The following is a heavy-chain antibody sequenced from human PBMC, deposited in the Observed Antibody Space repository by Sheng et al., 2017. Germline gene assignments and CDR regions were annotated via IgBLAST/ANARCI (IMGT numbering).Heavy chain of an antibody. V-gene: IGHV3-33*01. D-gene: IGHD5-18*01. CDR1: GFTFSSYG. CDR2: IWYDGSNK. CDR3: ARPRIEQLWLLGY. J-gene: IGHJ4*02. Sequence: GESGGGVVQPGRSLRLSCAASGFTFSSYGMHWVRQAPGKGLEWVAVIWYDGSNKYYADSVKGRFTISRDNSKNTLYLQMNSLRAEDTAVYYCARPRIEQLWLLGYWGQGTLVTVSS.